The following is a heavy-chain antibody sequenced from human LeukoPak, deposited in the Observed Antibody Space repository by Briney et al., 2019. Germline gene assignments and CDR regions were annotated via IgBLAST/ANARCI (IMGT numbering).Heavy chain of an antibody. V-gene: IGHV3-11*01. CDR2: ISSSGSII. Sequence: GGSLRLSCAASGFTFSDYYMSWIRQAPGKGLEWVSYISSSGSIIYYADSVKGRFTISRDNAKNSLNLQMNSLRAEDTAVYYCARVEFNYYDSSGYYSPRSYYYYYYMDVWGKGTTVTVSS. CDR1: GFTFSDYY. CDR3: ARVEFNYYDSSGYYSPRSYYYYYYMDV. D-gene: IGHD3-22*01. J-gene: IGHJ6*03.